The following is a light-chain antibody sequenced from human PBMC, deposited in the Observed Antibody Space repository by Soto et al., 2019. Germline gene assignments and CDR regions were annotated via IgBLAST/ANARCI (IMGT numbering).Light chain of an antibody. J-gene: IGKJ1*01. CDR1: QSVSRDY. CDR3: QQYGSSPLT. V-gene: IGKV3-20*01. CDR2: GAS. Sequence: EIVLTQSPGTLSLSPGDRATLSCRASQSVSRDYLAWYQQKPGQAPRLLIYGASSRATGIPDRFSGSGSGTDFTLTINRLEPEDFAVYYCQQYGSSPLTFGQGAKVEIK.